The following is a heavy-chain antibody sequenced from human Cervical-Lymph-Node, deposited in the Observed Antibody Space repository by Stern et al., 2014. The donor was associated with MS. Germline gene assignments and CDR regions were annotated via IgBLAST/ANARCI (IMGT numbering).Heavy chain of an antibody. J-gene: IGHJ3*02. CDR2: INPSGGST. Sequence: VQLVQSGAEVKKPGASVKVSCKASGYTFTSYYMHWVRQAPGQGLEWMGIINPSGGSTSYAQKFQGRVTMTRDTSTSTVYMELSSLRSEDTAVYYCARVGWELLDAFDIWGQGTMVTVSA. V-gene: IGHV1-46*01. CDR1: GYTFTSYY. D-gene: IGHD1-26*01. CDR3: ARVGWELLDAFDI.